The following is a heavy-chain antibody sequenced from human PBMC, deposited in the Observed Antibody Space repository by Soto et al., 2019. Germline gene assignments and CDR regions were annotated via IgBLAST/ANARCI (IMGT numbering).Heavy chain of an antibody. CDR2: ISGRGGST. CDR3: AKCLMRTGSYRPIPDNWFDP. Sequence: GGSLRLSCAASGFTFSSYAMSWVRQAPGKGLEWVSAISGRGGSTYYADSVKGRFTISRVNSKNTLYLQMNSLRAEDTAVYYCAKCLMRTGSYRPIPDNWFDPWGQGTLVTVSS. V-gene: IGHV3-23*01. CDR1: GFTFSSYA. J-gene: IGHJ5*02. D-gene: IGHD3-16*02.